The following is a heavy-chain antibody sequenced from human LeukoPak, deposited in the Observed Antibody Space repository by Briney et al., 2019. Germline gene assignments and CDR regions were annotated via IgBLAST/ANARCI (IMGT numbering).Heavy chain of an antibody. CDR1: GGTFSSYA. CDR3: ARDSPGDAFDI. Sequence: SVKVSCEASGGTFSSYAISWVRQAPGQGLEWMGRIIPILGIANYAQKFQGRVTITADKSTSTAYMELSSLRSGDTAVYYCARDSPGDAFDIWGQGTMVTVSS. CDR2: IIPILGIA. D-gene: IGHD7-27*01. J-gene: IGHJ3*02. V-gene: IGHV1-69*04.